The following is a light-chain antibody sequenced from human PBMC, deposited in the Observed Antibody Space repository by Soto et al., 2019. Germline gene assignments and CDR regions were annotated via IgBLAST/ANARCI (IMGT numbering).Light chain of an antibody. J-gene: IGKJ4*01. CDR1: QSLLYRNGNNY. CDR3: MQALQTPLT. CDR2: LGS. V-gene: IGKV2-28*01. Sequence: EIVRTQSPLSLPVTPVEPASISCRSSQSLLYRNGNNYLDWYVQKPGQYPQVLIYLGSTRASGVPDRFSGSGSGTDFTLKISRVEAEDVGVYYCMQALQTPLTFGGGTRLEI.